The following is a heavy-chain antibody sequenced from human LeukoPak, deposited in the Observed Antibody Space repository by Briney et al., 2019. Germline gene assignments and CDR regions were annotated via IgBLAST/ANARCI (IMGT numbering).Heavy chain of an antibody. CDR2: ISSSGSYI. V-gene: IGHV3-21*01. CDR3: ARDSDSSGWSYYFDY. CDR1: GFTFSSYS. J-gene: IGHJ4*02. Sequence: GGSLRLSCAASGFTFSSYSMNWVRHAPGKGLEWVSTISSSGSYIYYADSVKGRFTISRDNAKNSLYLQINNLRAEDTAVYYCARDSDSSGWSYYFDYWGQGTLVTVSS. D-gene: IGHD6-19*01.